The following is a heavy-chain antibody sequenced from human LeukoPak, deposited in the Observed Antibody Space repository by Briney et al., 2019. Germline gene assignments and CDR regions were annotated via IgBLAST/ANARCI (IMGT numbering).Heavy chain of an antibody. Sequence: KPSETLSLTCTVSGGSISSGSYYWSWIRQPAGKGLEWIGRIYTSGSTNYNPSLKSRVTISVDTSKNQFSLKLSSVTAADTAVYYCARDSTVTLDYWGQGTLVTVSS. V-gene: IGHV4-61*02. J-gene: IGHJ4*02. D-gene: IGHD4-17*01. CDR3: ARDSTVTLDY. CDR1: GGSISSGSYY. CDR2: IYTSGST.